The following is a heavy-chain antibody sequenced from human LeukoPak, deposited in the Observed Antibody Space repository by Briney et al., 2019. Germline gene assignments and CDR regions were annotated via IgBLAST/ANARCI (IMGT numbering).Heavy chain of an antibody. Sequence: GGSLRLSCAASGFTFSNYAIHWVRQAPGKGLEWVAVISYDGSNKYYADSVKGRFTISRDNSKNTLYLQMNSLRAEDTAVYYCARETRSGSYSDFDYWGQGTLVTVS. CDR3: ARETRSGSYSDFDY. CDR1: GFTFSNYA. V-gene: IGHV3-30*04. J-gene: IGHJ4*02. D-gene: IGHD3-10*01. CDR2: ISYDGSNK.